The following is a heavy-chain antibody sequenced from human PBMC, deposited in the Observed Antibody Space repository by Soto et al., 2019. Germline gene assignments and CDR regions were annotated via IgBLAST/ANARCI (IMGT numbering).Heavy chain of an antibody. CDR3: ARHHVRGRTIVGAAEY. CDR1: GGSFSGYY. V-gene: IGHV4-34*01. D-gene: IGHD1-26*01. CDR2: INYSGNT. J-gene: IGHJ4*02. Sequence: SENLSLTCAVYGGSFSGYYWSCIRQPPWKGLEWIGEINYSGNTNYNPSLKSRVSISVDTSKNQLFLNMSSVTAADTAMYYCARHHVRGRTIVGAAEYWGQGTMVTVSS.